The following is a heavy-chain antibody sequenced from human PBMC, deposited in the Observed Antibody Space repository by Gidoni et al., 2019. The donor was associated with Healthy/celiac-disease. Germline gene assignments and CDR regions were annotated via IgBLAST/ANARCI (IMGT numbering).Heavy chain of an antibody. CDR2: IYYSGGT. D-gene: IGHD1-26*01. V-gene: IGHV4-39*01. CDR1: GGSISSSSYY. CDR3: ARRGHWYFDL. Sequence: QLQLQESGPGLVKPSETLSLTCTVSGGSISSSSYYGGWIRQPPGKGLEWIGSIYYSGGTYYNPSLKSRVTISVDTSKHQFSLQLSSVTAADTAVYYCARRGHWYFDLWGRGTLVTVSS. J-gene: IGHJ2*01.